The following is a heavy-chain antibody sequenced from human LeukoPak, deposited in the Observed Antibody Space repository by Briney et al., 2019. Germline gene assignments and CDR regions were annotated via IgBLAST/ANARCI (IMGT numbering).Heavy chain of an antibody. CDR2: IDHSGSA. V-gene: IGHV4-59*08. CDR3: ARQKWEQQGRDYYFNGLDV. D-gene: IGHD1/OR15-1a*01. Sequence: SETLFLTCTVSGGSISSYYWSWIRQPPGKGLEWIGSIDHSGSASYNPSLKSRVTISVDTSNNQFSLKLTSVTAADTAVYYCARQKWEQQGRDYYFNGLDVWGPGTTVIVSS. CDR1: GGSISSYY. J-gene: IGHJ6*02.